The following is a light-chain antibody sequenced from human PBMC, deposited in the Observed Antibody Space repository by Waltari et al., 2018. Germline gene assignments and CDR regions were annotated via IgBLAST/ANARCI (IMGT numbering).Light chain of an antibody. CDR3: QQYDGSVLT. J-gene: IGKJ4*01. V-gene: IGKV3-20*01. CDR1: QSVSSIS. Sequence: VVLTQSPDTLSLSPGERATLSCRASQSVSSISLVWPQQKPGQAPRLVIYGTSNRATGFPDRFSGSECGTDFTLTISRMEPEDCAMYYCQQYDGSVLTFGGGTKVEL. CDR2: GTS.